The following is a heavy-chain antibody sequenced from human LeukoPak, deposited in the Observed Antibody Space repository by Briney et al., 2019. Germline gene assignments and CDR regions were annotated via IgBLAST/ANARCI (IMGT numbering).Heavy chain of an antibody. Sequence: SETLSLTCSVSGGSISSSSYYWGWIRQPPGKGLELIGSIYFSGSTAYSPSLKSRVNISVDTSKNQFSLKLSSVTAADTAVYFCASRPTTWGFFDSWGQGTLVTVSS. CDR3: ASRPTTWGFFDS. CDR2: IYFSGST. CDR1: GGSISSSSYY. V-gene: IGHV4-39*01. J-gene: IGHJ4*02. D-gene: IGHD4-17*01.